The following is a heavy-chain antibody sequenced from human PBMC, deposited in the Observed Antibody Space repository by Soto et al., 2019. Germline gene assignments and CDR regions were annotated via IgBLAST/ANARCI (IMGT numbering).Heavy chain of an antibody. D-gene: IGHD3-10*01. CDR3: ATLRITIVRRLITKPYYLDY. CDR2: FDPEDGET. J-gene: IGHJ4*02. CDR1: GYNLTELP. Sequence: GDSLRVSYKVSGYNLTELPMHWVQQAPGKGLEWMGGFDPEDGETIYAQKFQGRVTMTEDTSTDTAYMELSSLRSEDTAVYYCATLRITIVRRLITKPYYLDYWGQGTLVTVSS. V-gene: IGHV1-24*01.